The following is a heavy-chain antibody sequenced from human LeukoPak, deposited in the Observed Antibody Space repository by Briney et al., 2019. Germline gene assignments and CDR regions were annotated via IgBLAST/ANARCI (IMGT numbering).Heavy chain of an antibody. CDR1: GFTFSSSW. J-gene: IGHJ4*02. Sequence: GGSLRLSCAASGFTFSSSWMTWVRQAPGKGLEWVATIKPDGSEGSYVDSVKGRFTISRDNAKNSLFLQMISLRAEDTAVYYCARDRAYKSFDYWGQGALVTVSS. V-gene: IGHV3-7*04. D-gene: IGHD3-16*01. CDR3: ARDRAYKSFDY. CDR2: IKPDGSEG.